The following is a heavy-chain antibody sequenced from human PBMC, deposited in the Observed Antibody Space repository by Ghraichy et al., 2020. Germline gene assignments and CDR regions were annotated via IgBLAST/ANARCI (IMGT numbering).Heavy chain of an antibody. CDR3: ARDNSGWWDAFDI. J-gene: IGHJ3*02. Sequence: GGSLRLSCAASGFTVSSNYMSWVRQAPGKGLEWVSVLYSGGNTYYAGSVKGRFTISRDNSKNTLYLQMNSLRAEDTAVYYCARDNSGWWDAFDIWGQGTMVTVSS. V-gene: IGHV3-53*01. CDR1: GFTVSSNY. CDR2: LYSGGNT. D-gene: IGHD6-19*01.